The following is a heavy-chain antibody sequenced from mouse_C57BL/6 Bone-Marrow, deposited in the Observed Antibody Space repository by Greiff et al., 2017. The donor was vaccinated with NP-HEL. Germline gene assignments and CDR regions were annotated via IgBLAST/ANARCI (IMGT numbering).Heavy chain of an antibody. CDR2: IYPRSGNT. J-gene: IGHJ3*01. D-gene: IGHD1-1*01. CDR3: ARDYYGSSPAWFAY. CDR1: GYTFTSYG. Sequence: QVQLQQSGAELARPGASVKLSCKASGYTFTSYGISWVKQRTGQGLEWIGEIYPRSGNTYYNEKFKGKATLTADKSSSTAYMVLRSLTSEASAVYFWARDYYGSSPAWFAYWGQGTLVTVSA. V-gene: IGHV1-81*01.